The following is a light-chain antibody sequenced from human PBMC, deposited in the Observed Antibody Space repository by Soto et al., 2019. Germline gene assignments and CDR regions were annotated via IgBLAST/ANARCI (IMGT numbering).Light chain of an antibody. Sequence: EIVLTQSPGTLSLSPGERATLSCRASQSVSSSYLAWYQQKPGQAPRLLIYGASSRATGIPDRFSGSGSGTDFTLTISRLEPEDFAVYYCLQYFSAPHTFGQGTKLEI. CDR3: LQYFSAPHT. V-gene: IGKV3-20*01. CDR2: GAS. CDR1: QSVSSSY. J-gene: IGKJ2*01.